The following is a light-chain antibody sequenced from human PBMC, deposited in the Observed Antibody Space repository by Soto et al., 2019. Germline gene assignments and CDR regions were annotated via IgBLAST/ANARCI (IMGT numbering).Light chain of an antibody. V-gene: IGKV2-28*01. CDR1: QSLLHRNGYSY. CDR3: MQALQTPLT. Sequence: DIVMTQSPLSLPVTPGEPASISCRSSQSLLHRNGYSYLDWYLQKPGQSPQLLIYLGSNRASGVPDRFSGSGSGTDFTLKISRVEAEDAGVYYCMQALQTPLTFGQGTKVDIK. J-gene: IGKJ1*01. CDR2: LGS.